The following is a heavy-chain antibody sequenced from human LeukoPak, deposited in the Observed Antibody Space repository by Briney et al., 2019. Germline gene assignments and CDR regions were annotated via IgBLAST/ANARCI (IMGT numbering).Heavy chain of an antibody. CDR2: INPDGSET. V-gene: IGHV3-7*01. J-gene: IGHJ4*02. CDR1: GFRLGGSL. Sequence: GGSLRLSCAAPGFRLGGSLMTWVRQAPGKGLEWVGHINPDGSETTDGDSVRVRFTISRDNTKDSLFLQMNSLRAEETAVYYCVRDVGWFHFDSWGQGILVTVSS. CDR3: VRDVGWFHFDS. D-gene: IGHD2-15*01.